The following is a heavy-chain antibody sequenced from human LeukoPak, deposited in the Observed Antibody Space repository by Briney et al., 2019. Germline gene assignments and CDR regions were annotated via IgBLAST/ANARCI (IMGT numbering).Heavy chain of an antibody. V-gene: IGHV3-9*01. J-gene: IGHJ4*02. Sequence: PGGSLRLSCAASGFTFDDYAMHWVRQAPGKGLEWVSGISWNSGSIGYADSVKGRFTISRDNAKNSLYLQMNSLRAEDTALYYCAKGKDQSGSSTTAFDHWGQGTLVTVSS. CDR1: GFTFDDYA. CDR2: ISWNSGSI. D-gene: IGHD1-26*01. CDR3: AKGKDQSGSSTTAFDH.